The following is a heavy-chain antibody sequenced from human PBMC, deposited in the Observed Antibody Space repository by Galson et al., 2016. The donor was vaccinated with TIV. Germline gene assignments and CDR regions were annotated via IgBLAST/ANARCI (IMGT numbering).Heavy chain of an antibody. CDR1: GFAFSNYW. V-gene: IGHV3-7*01. J-gene: IGHJ4*02. CDR2: IKDDGSDN. D-gene: IGHD1-14*01. CDR3: AREIPGGTTDLDC. Sequence: SLRLSCAASGFAFSNYWMSWVRQAPGKGLEWVANIKDDGSDNNYVDSVWGRFTISRDNAKNSLFLQINSLRVEDTAVYYCAREIPGGTTDLDCWGQGTRVTASA.